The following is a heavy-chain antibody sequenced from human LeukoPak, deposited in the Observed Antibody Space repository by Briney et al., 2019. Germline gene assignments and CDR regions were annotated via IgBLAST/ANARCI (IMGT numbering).Heavy chain of an antibody. CDR3: ATDQNYDFAFDP. J-gene: IGHJ5*02. D-gene: IGHD3-3*01. CDR1: EITFNNYC. V-gene: IGHV3-23*01. Sequence: GGSLRLSCAASEITFNNYCMMWVRQAPGKGLEWVSAISENGGLSYYADSVRDRFTISRDNSRNTLYLQMNSLRAEDTAVYYCATDQNYDFAFDPWGQGTLVTVSS. CDR2: ISENGGLS.